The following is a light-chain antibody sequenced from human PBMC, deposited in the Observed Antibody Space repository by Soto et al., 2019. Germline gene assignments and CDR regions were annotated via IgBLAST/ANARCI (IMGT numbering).Light chain of an antibody. CDR3: QQYGNSPIT. J-gene: IGKJ5*01. CDR2: GAS. Sequence: EIVLTQSPGTLSLSPVERATLSFRASQSVRSRYLAWYQQKPGQAPRLLISGASSRATGIPDRFSGSGSGTDFTLTVSRLEPEDFALYYCQQYGNSPITFGQGTRLEIK. CDR1: QSVRSRY. V-gene: IGKV3-20*01.